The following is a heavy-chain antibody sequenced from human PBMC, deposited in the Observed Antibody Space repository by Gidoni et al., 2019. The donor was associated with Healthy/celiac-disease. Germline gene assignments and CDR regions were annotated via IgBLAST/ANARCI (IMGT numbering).Heavy chain of an antibody. Sequence: QVQLVESGGGVVQPGRSLRLSCAAAGFTFSSYGRHWVRQAPGKGLEWVAVISYDGSNKYYADSVKGRFTISRDNSKNTLYLQMNSLRAEDTAVYYCAKEGDYGMDVWGQGTTVTVSS. V-gene: IGHV3-30*18. CDR1: GFTFSSYG. CDR3: AKEGDYGMDV. J-gene: IGHJ6*02. D-gene: IGHD1-26*01. CDR2: ISYDGSNK.